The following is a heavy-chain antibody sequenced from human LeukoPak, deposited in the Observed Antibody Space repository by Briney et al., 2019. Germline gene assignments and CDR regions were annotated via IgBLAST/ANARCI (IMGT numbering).Heavy chain of an antibody. V-gene: IGHV3-30*02. CDR1: GFSFRTYA. CDR2: ISYDGSNN. J-gene: IGHJ4*02. D-gene: IGHD3-10*01. CDR3: AKCRVRGVDYFDY. Sequence: GGSLRLSCIASGFSFRTYAMHWVRQVPGKGLEWVTFISYDGSNNYYADSVKGRFTISRDNSKNTLYLQMNSLRDEDTAVYYGAKCRVRGVDYFDYWGQGTLVTVSS.